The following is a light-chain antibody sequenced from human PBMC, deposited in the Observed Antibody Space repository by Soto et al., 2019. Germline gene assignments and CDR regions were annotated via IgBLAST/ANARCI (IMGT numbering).Light chain of an antibody. CDR3: QQYASSLT. Sequence: EIVLTQSPGTLSLSPGERATLSCRASQSVSTNYLAWYQQKPGQAPRLLIYDASSRATGVTDKFRGSGSGTDFTLMINRLETEDVAVYYCQQYASSLTFGGGAKIESK. CDR1: QSVSTNY. V-gene: IGKV3-20*01. J-gene: IGKJ4*01. CDR2: DAS.